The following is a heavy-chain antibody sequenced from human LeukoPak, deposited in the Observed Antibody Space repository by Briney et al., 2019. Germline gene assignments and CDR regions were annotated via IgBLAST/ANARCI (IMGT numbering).Heavy chain of an antibody. D-gene: IGHD3-16*01. V-gene: IGHV3-23*01. J-gene: IGHJ4*02. CDR3: AKDRGLGGWDY. CDR1: GFTFSNYA. CDR2: ISGTGGNT. Sequence: PGGSLRLSCAVSGFTFSNYAMSWVRQVPGKGPEWVSAISGTGGNTFYADSVKGRFTISRDNSKNTLYLQMNSLRAEDTAIYYCAKDRGLGGWDYWGQGTLVTVSS.